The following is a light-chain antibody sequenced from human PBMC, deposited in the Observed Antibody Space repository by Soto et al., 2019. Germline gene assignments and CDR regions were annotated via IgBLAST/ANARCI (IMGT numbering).Light chain of an antibody. Sequence: EIVMTQSPGTRSVSPGERATLSCRASQSVRSKLAWYQQKPGQAPRLLIYDASTRATGIPARFSGSGSGTEFTLTISSLQSEDFAVYYCQQYNNWPPITFGQGTRLEIK. CDR3: QQYNNWPPIT. CDR1: QSVRSK. V-gene: IGKV3-15*01. J-gene: IGKJ5*01. CDR2: DAS.